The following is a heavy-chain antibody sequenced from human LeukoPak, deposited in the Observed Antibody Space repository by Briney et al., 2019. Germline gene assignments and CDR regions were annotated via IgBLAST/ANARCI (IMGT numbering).Heavy chain of an antibody. V-gene: IGHV4-39*01. CDR2: IYYSGST. D-gene: IGHD3-10*01. CDR1: GGSISSGGYY. CDR3: ARHQTVLLWFGESGPIDY. Sequence: SQTLSLTCTVSGGSISSGGYYWGWIRQPPGKGLEWIGSIYYSGSTYYNPSLKSRVTISVDTSKNQFSLKLSSVTAADTAVYYCARHQTVLLWFGESGPIDYWGQGTLVTVSS. J-gene: IGHJ4*02.